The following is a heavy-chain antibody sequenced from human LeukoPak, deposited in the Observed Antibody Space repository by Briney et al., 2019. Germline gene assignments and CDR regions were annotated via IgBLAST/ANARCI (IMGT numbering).Heavy chain of an antibody. J-gene: IGHJ4*02. V-gene: IGHV1-2*02. CDR2: INPNSGGT. Sequence: ASVKVSCKASGYTFTGYYMHWVRQDPGQGLEWMGWINPNSGGTNYAQKFQGRVTMTRDTSISTAYMELSRLRSDDTAVYYCARGGYLAVYPEDYWGQGTLVTVSS. D-gene: IGHD2-2*02. CDR3: ARGGYLAVYPEDY. CDR1: GYTFTGYY.